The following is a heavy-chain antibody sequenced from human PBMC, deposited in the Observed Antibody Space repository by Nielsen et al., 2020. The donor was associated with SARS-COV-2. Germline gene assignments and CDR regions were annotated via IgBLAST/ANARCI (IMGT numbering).Heavy chain of an antibody. CDR3: ARVGYCSGGSCYSYYYMDV. CDR1: GYTFTSYD. Sequence: ASVKVSCKASGYTFTSYDINWVRQATGQGLEWMGWMNPNSGNTGYAQKFQGRVTMTRNTSISTAYMELSSLRSEDTAVYYCARVGYCSGGSCYSYYYMDVWGKGTTVTVSS. V-gene: IGHV1-8*01. D-gene: IGHD2-15*01. J-gene: IGHJ6*03. CDR2: MNPNSGNT.